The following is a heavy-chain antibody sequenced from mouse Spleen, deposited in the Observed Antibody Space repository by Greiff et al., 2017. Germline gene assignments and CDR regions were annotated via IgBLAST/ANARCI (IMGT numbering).Heavy chain of an antibody. D-gene: IGHD1-1*01. Sequence: EVKLVESGPGLVKPSQSLSLTCTVTGYSITSDYAWNWIRQFPGNKLEWMGYISYSGSTSYNPSLKSRISITRDTSKNQFFLQLNSVTTEDTATYYCARRGYYERGWYFDVWGAGTTVTVSS. J-gene: IGHJ1*01. CDR2: ISYSGST. V-gene: IGHV3-2*02. CDR1: GYSITSDYA. CDR3: ARRGYYERGWYFDV.